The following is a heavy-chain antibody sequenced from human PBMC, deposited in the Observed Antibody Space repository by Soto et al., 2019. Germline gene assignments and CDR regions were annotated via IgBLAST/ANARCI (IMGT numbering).Heavy chain of an antibody. V-gene: IGHV4-34*01. Sequence: SETLSLTCAVYGGSFSGYYWSWIRQPPGKGLEWIGEINHSGSTNYNPSLKSRVTISVDTSKNQFSLKLSSVTAADTAVYYCARVHLGETMVRGVIVLGYYGMDVWGQGTTVTVLL. CDR3: ARVHLGETMVRGVIVLGYYGMDV. CDR1: GGSFSGYY. D-gene: IGHD3-10*01. CDR2: INHSGST. J-gene: IGHJ6*02.